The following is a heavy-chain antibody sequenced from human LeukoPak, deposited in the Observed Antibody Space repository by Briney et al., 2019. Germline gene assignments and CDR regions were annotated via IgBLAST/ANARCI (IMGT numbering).Heavy chain of an antibody. CDR2: ISGCYNP. J-gene: IGHJ6*02. CDR3: ASRERGYCFGMDV. V-gene: IGHV3-53*01. D-gene: IGHD5-24*01. Sequence: RPGGSVTLLCGPSWLPDSRYYMREVRQAPGRELEGVLSISGCYNPLYAASVRDRFTDSRDQSKNTLYLQMNRLRVEDTALYYWASRERGYCFGMDVWGQGTTVTVSS. CDR1: WLPDSRYY.